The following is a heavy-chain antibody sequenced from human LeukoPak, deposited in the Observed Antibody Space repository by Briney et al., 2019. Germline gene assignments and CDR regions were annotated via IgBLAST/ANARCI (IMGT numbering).Heavy chain of an antibody. CDR2: IIPIFGTA. Sequence: SVKVSCKASGGTFSSYAISWVRQAPGQGLEWMGGIIPIFGTANYAQKFQGRVTITADESASTAYMELSSLRSEDTAVYYCASPPPYDYVWGSYHYYYYMDVWGKGTTVTVSS. J-gene: IGHJ6*03. D-gene: IGHD3-16*02. CDR1: GGTFSSYA. V-gene: IGHV1-69*13. CDR3: ASPPPYDYVWGSYHYYYYMDV.